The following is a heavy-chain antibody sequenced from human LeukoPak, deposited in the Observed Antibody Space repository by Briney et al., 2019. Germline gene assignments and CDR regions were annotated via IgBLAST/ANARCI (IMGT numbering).Heavy chain of an antibody. V-gene: IGHV3-30*18. CDR2: ISYDGSNK. D-gene: IGHD3-10*01. CDR1: GFTFRRYG. Sequence: PGRSLRLSCAASGFTFRRYGMHWVRQAPGKGLEWVAVISYDGSNKYYADSVKGRFTISRDNSKNTLYLQMNTLRAEDTAVYYCAKHFLIRGPFDYWGQGTLVTVSS. J-gene: IGHJ4*02. CDR3: AKHFLIRGPFDY.